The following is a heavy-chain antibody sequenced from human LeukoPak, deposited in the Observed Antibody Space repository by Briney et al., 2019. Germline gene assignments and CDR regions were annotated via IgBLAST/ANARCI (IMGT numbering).Heavy chain of an antibody. CDR3: AREPPYSSSSEGYFDY. D-gene: IGHD6-6*01. J-gene: IGHJ4*02. CDR2: INPIFEIA. V-gene: IGHV1-69*04. CDR1: GGTFSSYG. Sequence: SVKVSCKASGGTFSSYGISWVRQAPGQGLEWMGRINPIFEIANYAQKFQGRVTVTADKSTSTAYMELSSLRFEDTAVYYCAREPPYSSSSEGYFDYWGQGALVTVSS.